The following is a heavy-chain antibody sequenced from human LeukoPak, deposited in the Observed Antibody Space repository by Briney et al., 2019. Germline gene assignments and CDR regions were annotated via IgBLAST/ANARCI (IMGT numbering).Heavy chain of an antibody. CDR2: ISSSSSYI. CDR3: ERDGAMTTVVTPFDY. D-gene: IGHD4-23*01. V-gene: IGHV3-21*01. CDR1: GFTFSSYS. J-gene: IGHJ4*02. Sequence: AGGSLRLSCAASGFTFSSYSMNWVRQPPGKGLEWVSSISSSSSYIYYADSVKGRFTISRDNAKNSLYLQMNSLRAEDTAVYYRERDGAMTTVVTPFDYWGQGTLVTVSS.